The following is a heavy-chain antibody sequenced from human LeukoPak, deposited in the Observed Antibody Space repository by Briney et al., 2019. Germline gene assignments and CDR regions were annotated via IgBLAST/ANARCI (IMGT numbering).Heavy chain of an antibody. Sequence: GGSLRLSCAASGFTVSSYFMRWVRQAPGKGLEWVSSISGNGVGTYYADSVKGRFTISRDNSKNSLSLQMNSLRVEDTAVYYCAKRGSTTYHFDSWGQGTLVTVSS. CDR3: AKRGSTTYHFDS. CDR1: GFTVSSYF. J-gene: IGHJ4*02. V-gene: IGHV3-23*01. CDR2: ISGNGVGT. D-gene: IGHD2-2*01.